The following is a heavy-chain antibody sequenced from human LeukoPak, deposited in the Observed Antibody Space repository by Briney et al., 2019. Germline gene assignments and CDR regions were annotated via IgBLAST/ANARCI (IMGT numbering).Heavy chain of an antibody. CDR2: TIPILGIA. D-gene: IGHD5-12*01. CDR1: GGTFSSYA. Sequence: SVKVSCKASGGTFSSYAISWVRQAPGQGLEWMGRTIPILGIANYAQKFQGRVTITADKSTSTAYMELSSLRSEDTAVYYCARDGYSGYGMDVWGQGTTVTVSS. CDR3: ARDGYSGYGMDV. J-gene: IGHJ6*02. V-gene: IGHV1-69*04.